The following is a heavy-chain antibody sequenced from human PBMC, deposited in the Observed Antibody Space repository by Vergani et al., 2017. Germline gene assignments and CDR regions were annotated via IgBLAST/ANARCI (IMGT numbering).Heavy chain of an antibody. CDR3: ATPTAGCSGGSCPSAY. J-gene: IGHJ4*02. Sequence: EVQLVESGGGLVQPGGSLRLSCAASGFTFSSYAMSWVRQAPGKGLEWVSAISGSGGSTYYADSVKGRFTISRDNSKNTLYLQMNSLRAEDTAVYYCATPTAGCSGGSCPSAYCGQAPLVAVSS. CDR1: GFTFSSYA. V-gene: IGHV3-23*04. D-gene: IGHD2-15*01. CDR2: ISGSGGST.